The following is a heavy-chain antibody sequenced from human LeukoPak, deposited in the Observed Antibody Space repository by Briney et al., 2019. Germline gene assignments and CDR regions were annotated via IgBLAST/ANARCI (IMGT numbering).Heavy chain of an antibody. V-gene: IGHV3-23*01. D-gene: IGHD3-10*01. Sequence: GGSLRLSCAASGFTFGSYAMSWVRQAPGKGLEWVSALRGSGDTTYYADSVKGRFTISRDNSKNTLYLQMNSLRAEDTAVYYCAKDQDSMVRGIIWMNNWFDPWGQGTQVTVSS. CDR2: LRGSGDTT. CDR3: AKDQDSMVRGIIWMNNWFDP. J-gene: IGHJ5*02. CDR1: GFTFGSYA.